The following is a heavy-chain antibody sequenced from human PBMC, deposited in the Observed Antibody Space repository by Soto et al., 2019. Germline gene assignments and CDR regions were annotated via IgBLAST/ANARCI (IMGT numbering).Heavy chain of an antibody. CDR3: AKDPPLEVDYYYVREV. J-gene: IGHJ6*02. CDR1: GFTFSSYA. D-gene: IGHD1-1*01. Sequence: GGSLRLSCAASGFTFSSYAMSWVRQAPGKGLEWVSVISGSGVSTYYADSVKGRFTISRDNSKNTLYLQMNSLRAEDTAVYYCAKDPPLEVDYYYVREVWGQGTRVTVPS. CDR2: ISGSGVST. V-gene: IGHV3-23*01.